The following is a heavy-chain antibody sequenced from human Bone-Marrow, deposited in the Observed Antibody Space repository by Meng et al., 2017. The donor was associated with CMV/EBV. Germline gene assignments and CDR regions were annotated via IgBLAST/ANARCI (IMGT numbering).Heavy chain of an antibody. CDR3: AILRDNWFDP. V-gene: IGHV5-10-1*01. J-gene: IGHJ5*02. CDR2: IDPSDSYT. CDR1: GYFFTNYW. Sequence: ISCKGSGYFFTNYWISWVRQMPGKGLEWMGRIDPSDSYTNYSPSFQGHVTVSADKSISTAYLQWSSLKASDTAIYYCAILRDNWFDPWGQGTLVTVSS. D-gene: IGHD3-16*01.